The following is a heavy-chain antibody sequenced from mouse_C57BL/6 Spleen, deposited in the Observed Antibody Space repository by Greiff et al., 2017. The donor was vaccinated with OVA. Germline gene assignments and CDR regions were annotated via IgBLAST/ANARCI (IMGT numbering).Heavy chain of an antibody. D-gene: IGHD1-1*01. J-gene: IGHJ3*01. V-gene: IGHV1-54*01. Sequence: VQVVESGAELVRPGTSVKVSCKASGYAFTNYLIEWVKQRPGQGLEWIGVINPGSGGTNYNEKFKGKATLTADKSSSTAYMQLSSLTSEDSAVYFCARNHYYGSSPWFAYWGQGTLVTVSA. CDR2: INPGSGGT. CDR3: ARNHYYGSSPWFAY. CDR1: GYAFTNYL.